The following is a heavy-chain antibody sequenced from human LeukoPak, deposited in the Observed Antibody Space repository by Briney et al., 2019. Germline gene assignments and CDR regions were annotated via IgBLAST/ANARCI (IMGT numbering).Heavy chain of an antibody. CDR2: IHYSGTT. Sequence: PSETLSLTCTVSGGSISSDYWNWIRQPPGKGLEWIGYIHYSGTTNYNPSLKSRVTISIDTSKIQFSLKLTSVTAEDTAVYYCARALGYGDYVHQVDYWGQGTLVTVSS. J-gene: IGHJ4*02. CDR1: GGSISSDY. V-gene: IGHV4-59*01. D-gene: IGHD4-17*01. CDR3: ARALGYGDYVHQVDY.